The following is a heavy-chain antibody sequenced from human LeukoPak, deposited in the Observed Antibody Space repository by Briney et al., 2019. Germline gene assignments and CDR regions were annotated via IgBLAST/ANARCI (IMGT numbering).Heavy chain of an antibody. V-gene: IGHV4-39*01. D-gene: IGHD6-13*01. Sequence: SETLSLTCTVSGDSINNNNYYWGWIRQPPGKGLEWIGNIYYSGSTYYNPSLKSRVTIFVDTSKNQFSLKLSSVTAADTAAYYCARLGYSSSWRFDYWGQGTLVTVSS. J-gene: IGHJ4*02. CDR2: IYYSGST. CDR3: ARLGYSSSWRFDY. CDR1: GDSINNNNYY.